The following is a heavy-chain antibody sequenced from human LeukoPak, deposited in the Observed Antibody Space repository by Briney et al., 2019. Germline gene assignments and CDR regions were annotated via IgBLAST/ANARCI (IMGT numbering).Heavy chain of an antibody. D-gene: IGHD5-24*01. Sequence: ASVKVSCKASDYTFTSYGISWVRQAPGQGLEWMGWISTYNGDTKYTQKLQGRVTTTADTSTRTAYMELRSLRSDDTAVYYCARGWIEMPTVYFDYWGQGTLVSVFS. V-gene: IGHV1-18*01. CDR3: ARGWIEMPTVYFDY. J-gene: IGHJ4*02. CDR1: DYTFTSYG. CDR2: ISTYNGDT.